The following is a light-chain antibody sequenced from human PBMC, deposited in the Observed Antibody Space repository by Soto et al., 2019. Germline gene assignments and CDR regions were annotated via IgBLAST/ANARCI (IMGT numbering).Light chain of an antibody. CDR2: AAS. CDR1: QGINTF. Sequence: IQFTQSPSSLAASVGDGVTITCRASQGINTFLAWYQQKAGKAPKLLIYAASTLQSGVPSRFSGSGSGTDFTLTISSLQSEDFATYYCQQLNSYPITFGQGTRLEIK. CDR3: QQLNSYPIT. J-gene: IGKJ5*01. V-gene: IGKV1-9*01.